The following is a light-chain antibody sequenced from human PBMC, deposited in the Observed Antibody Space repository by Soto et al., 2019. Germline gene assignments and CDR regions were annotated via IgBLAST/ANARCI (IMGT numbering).Light chain of an antibody. CDR2: DAS. CDR1: QDIKNY. J-gene: IGKJ4*01. Sequence: DIQMTQSPSSLSASVGDRDSITCQASQDIKNYLSWYQQKPGKAPKLLIYDASNLETGDPSRFIGSGSGTDFTFTICSLQPDDIAGYFCQRYDALLLTFGGGTKVEIQ. CDR3: QRYDALLLT. V-gene: IGKV1-33*01.